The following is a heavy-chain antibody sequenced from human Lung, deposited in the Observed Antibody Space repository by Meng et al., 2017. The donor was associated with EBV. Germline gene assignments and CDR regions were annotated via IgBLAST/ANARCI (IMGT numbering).Heavy chain of an antibody. Sequence: VQLPGPGPGLVQPSQTLSLTCTVSGGSVISGGYYWSWIRQQPGKGPEWIGYIYYTGSSFYNPSLKSRVTISVDTSKNQFSLNLSSVTAADTAVYYCANAGRFGESLGDYWGQGILVTVSS. CDR3: ANAGRFGESLGDY. D-gene: IGHD3-10*01. CDR1: GGSVISGGYY. J-gene: IGHJ4*02. V-gene: IGHV4-31*03. CDR2: IYYTGSS.